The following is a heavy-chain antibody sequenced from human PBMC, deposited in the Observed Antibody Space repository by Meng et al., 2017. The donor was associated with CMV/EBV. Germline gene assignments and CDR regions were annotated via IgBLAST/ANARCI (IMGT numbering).Heavy chain of an antibody. J-gene: IGHJ4*02. V-gene: IGHV4-59*01. Sequence: SETLSLTCTVSGGSISSYYWSWIRQPPGKGLEWIGYIYYSGSTNYNPSLKSRVTISVDTSKNQFTLKLSSVTAADTAMYYCARASVSSGWFLFDYWGQRTLVTVSS. CDR1: GGSISSYY. CDR2: IYYSGST. D-gene: IGHD6-19*01. CDR3: ARASVSSGWFLFDY.